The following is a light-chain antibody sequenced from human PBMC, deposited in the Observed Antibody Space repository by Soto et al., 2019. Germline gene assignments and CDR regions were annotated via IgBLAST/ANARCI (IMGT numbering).Light chain of an antibody. CDR1: RSVTNNY. CDR3: QQHGSSPIT. J-gene: IGKJ5*01. CDR2: GAS. Sequence: EIVLTQSPGTLSFFPGERATLSCRASRSVTNNYLAWHQQKPGQTPRLLIYGASSRATGIPDRFSGSGSGTGFTLTITRLEPEEFAVYYCQQHGSSPITFGQGTRLEIK. V-gene: IGKV3-20*01.